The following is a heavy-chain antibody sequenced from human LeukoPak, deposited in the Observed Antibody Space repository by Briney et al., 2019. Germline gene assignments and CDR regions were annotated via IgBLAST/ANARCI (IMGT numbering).Heavy chain of an antibody. CDR1: GYTFTGYY. CDR2: INPNSGGT. V-gene: IGHV1-2*02. Sequence: GASVKVSCKASGYTFTGYYIHWVRQAPGQGLEWMGWINPNSGGTNYAQKFQGRVTMTRDTSISTAYMELNRLRSDDTAMYYCARGECFYDSSGYYNYWGQGTLVTVSS. J-gene: IGHJ4*02. D-gene: IGHD3-22*01. CDR3: ARGECFYDSSGYYNY.